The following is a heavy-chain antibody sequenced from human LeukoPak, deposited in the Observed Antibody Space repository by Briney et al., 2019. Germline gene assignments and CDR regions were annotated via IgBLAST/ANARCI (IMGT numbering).Heavy chain of an antibody. Sequence: SETLSLTCAVYGGSFGGYYWSWIRQPPGKGLEWIGEINHSGSTNYNPSLKSRVTISVDTSKHQFSLKLSSVTAADTAVYYCASARGGAPSFGAFDIWGQGTMVTVSS. J-gene: IGHJ3*02. V-gene: IGHV4-34*01. CDR3: ASARGGAPSFGAFDI. CDR2: INHSGST. CDR1: GGSFGGYY. D-gene: IGHD3-16*01.